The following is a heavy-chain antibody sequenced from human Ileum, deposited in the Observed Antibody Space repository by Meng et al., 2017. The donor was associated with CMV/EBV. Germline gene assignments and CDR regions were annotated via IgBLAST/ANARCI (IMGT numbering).Heavy chain of an antibody. CDR3: VRGGSTYYNS. CDR2: IYSDGSST. J-gene: IGHJ4*02. CDR1: GFTFSSYW. Sequence: LSLTCAASGFTFSSYWMHWVRQAPGKGLVWVSRIYSDGSSTNYADSVKGRFTISRDNAKNTLYLQMDSLRAEDTAVYYCVRGGSTYYNSWGQGSLVTVSS. V-gene: IGHV3-74*01. D-gene: IGHD3-10*01.